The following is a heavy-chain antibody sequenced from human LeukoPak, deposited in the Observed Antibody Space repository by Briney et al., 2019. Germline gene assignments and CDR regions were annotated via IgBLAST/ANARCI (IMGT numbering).Heavy chain of an antibody. CDR2: INYSGGST. J-gene: IGHJ4*02. CDR3: AKNWNLDN. CDR1: GFTFSSYA. V-gene: IGHV3-23*01. Sequence: GGSLRLSCAASGFTFSSYAMSWVRRAPGQGLECVSAINYSGGSTYYADSVKGRFTTSRDSSKNTLYLQMNSLRVDDTAVYYCAKNWNLDNWGQGTLVTVSS. D-gene: IGHD1-1*01.